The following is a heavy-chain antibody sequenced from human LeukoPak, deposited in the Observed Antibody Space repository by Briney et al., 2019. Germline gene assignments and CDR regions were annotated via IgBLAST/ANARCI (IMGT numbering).Heavy chain of an antibody. V-gene: IGHV3-30*18. CDR2: ISYDGSNK. CDR3: AKDTATVVTWYYFDY. Sequence: PGGSLRLSCAASGFTFSSYGMHWVRQAPGKGLEWVAVISYDGSNKYYADSVKGRFTISRDNSKNTLYLQMNSLRAEDTAVYYCAKDTATVVTWYYFDYWGREPWSPSPQ. J-gene: IGHJ4*02. CDR1: GFTFSSYG. D-gene: IGHD4-23*01.